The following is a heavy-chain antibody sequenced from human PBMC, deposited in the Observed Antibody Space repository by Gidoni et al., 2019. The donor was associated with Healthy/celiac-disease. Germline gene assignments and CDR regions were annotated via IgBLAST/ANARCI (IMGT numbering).Heavy chain of an antibody. J-gene: IGHJ6*03. CDR3: ARAGPKDSSWYPDYYYYMDV. D-gene: IGHD6-13*01. V-gene: IGHV3-21*01. CDR2: ISSSSSYL. CDR1: GFTFSSYS. Sequence: EVQLVEAGGGLVKPGGSLRLSCAASGFTFSSYSMNWVRQAPGKGLEWVSSISSSSSYLYYADSGKGRFTISRDNAKNSLYLQMNSLRAEDTAVYYCARAGPKDSSWYPDYYYYMDVWGKGTTVTVSS.